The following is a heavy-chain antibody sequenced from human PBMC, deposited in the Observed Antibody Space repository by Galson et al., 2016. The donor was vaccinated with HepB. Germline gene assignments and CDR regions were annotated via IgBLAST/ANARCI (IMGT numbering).Heavy chain of an antibody. J-gene: IGHJ4*02. V-gene: IGHV3-30-3*01. CDR1: GFTFIDYA. D-gene: IGHD2-2*01. CDR3: ARERCSSIGCHPDY. CDR2: ISYDGSKR. Sequence: SLRLSCAASGFTFIDYAVHWVRQAPGKGLEWVAVISYDGSKRYYTDSVKGRFIFSRDSSMHTLSLQMNSLRPEDTAIYYCARERCSSIGCHPDYWGQGTLVTVSS.